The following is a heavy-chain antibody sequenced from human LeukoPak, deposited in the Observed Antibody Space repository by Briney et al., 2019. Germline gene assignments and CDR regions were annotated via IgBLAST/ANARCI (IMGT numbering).Heavy chain of an antibody. CDR1: GFSLSSYD. D-gene: IGHD2/OR15-2a*01. CDR3: ARADCSSSTCYWRSSWFDP. Sequence: PGGSLRLSCAASGFSLSSYDMNWVRQAPGKGLGWVSSISTSSTFIYYTYSVKGRSTISRDNAKNSLYLQMNSLSAEDTAVYYCARADCSSSTCYWRSSWFDPWGKGTLVTVSS. J-gene: IGHJ5*02. V-gene: IGHV3-21*01. CDR2: ISTSSTFI.